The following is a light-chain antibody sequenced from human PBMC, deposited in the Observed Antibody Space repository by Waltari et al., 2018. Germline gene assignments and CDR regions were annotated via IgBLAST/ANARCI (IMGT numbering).Light chain of an antibody. J-gene: IGLJ2*01. Sequence: QSALTQPPSASGSPGQSVTISCTGTSSAVGGYNHVSWYQQRPGKAPKLRIYGVSKRPSGVPDRFSGSKSGNTASLTVSGLQAEDEADYYCSSYAGSNNLIFGGGTKLTVL. CDR3: SSYAGSNNLI. CDR2: GVS. V-gene: IGLV2-8*01. CDR1: SSAVGGYNH.